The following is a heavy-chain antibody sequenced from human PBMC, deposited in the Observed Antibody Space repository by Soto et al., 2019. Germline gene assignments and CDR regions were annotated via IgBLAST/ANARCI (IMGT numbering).Heavy chain of an antibody. V-gene: IGHV4-28*01. D-gene: IGHD3-10*01. CDR3: TVRAIQGSIAY. CDR1: GYSISSSNW. CDR2: NNNSGTT. Sequence: PSETLSLTCAVSGYSISSSNWWGWLRQPPGKGLEWIGYNNNSGTTYNNPSLTSRVTMSVATSKNQFSLKLPSVTAVDTAVYYCTVRAIQGSIAYWGHGTLVTVSS. J-gene: IGHJ4*01.